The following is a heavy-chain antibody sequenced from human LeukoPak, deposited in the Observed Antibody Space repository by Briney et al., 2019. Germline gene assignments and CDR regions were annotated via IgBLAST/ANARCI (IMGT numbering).Heavy chain of an antibody. CDR3: ARDPAYYYGSGSSFGSIHVDY. CDR2: ISAYNGNT. J-gene: IGHJ4*02. D-gene: IGHD3-10*01. CDR1: GYTFTSYG. V-gene: IGHV1-18*01. Sequence: ASVKVSCKASGYTFTSYGISWVRQAPGQGLEWMGWISAYNGNTNYAQKLQGRVTMTTDTSMSTAYMELRSLRSDDTAVYYCARDPAYYYGSGSSFGSIHVDYWGQGTLVTVSS.